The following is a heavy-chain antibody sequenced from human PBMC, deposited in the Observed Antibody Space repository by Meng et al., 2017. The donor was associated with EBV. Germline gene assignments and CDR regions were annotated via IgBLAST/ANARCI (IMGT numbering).Heavy chain of an antibody. CDR1: GYTFTSYG. CDR2: SSAYNGNT. V-gene: IGHV1-18*01. J-gene: IGHJ4*02. CDR3: ARGLDYFDY. Sequence: QDQLVQCGAEVKKAGASVKATWKASGYTFTSYGICGVRQAPGQGLEWMGWSSAYNGNTYYAQKLQGRVTITTDTSTSTAYMELRSLRSDDTAVYYCARGLDYFDYWGQGTLVTVSS.